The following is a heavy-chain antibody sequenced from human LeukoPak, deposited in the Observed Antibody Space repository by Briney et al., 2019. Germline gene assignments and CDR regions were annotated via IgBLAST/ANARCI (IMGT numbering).Heavy chain of an antibody. CDR3: AKDSGYYGSGSPQGYFDY. V-gene: IGHV3-30*18. D-gene: IGHD3-10*01. J-gene: IGHJ4*02. CDR2: TLYDGSYE. CDR1: GFPFRSYG. Sequence: GGSLRLSCAASGFPFRSYGMHWLRQAPGKGLEWVTVTLYDGSYEYYADSVKGRFTISRDNSKNTLYLQMNSLRAEDTAVYYCAKDSGYYGSGSPQGYFDYWGQGTLVTVSS.